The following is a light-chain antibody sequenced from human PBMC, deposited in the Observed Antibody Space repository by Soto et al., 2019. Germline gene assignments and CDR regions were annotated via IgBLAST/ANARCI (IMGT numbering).Light chain of an antibody. CDR3: SSYTGSTTLHYV. CDR1: SSDVGGYNY. J-gene: IGLJ1*01. V-gene: IGLV2-14*01. CDR2: DVS. Sequence: QSALTQPASVSGSPGQSITISCTGTSSDVGGYNYGSWYQQHPGKAPKLLIYDVSNRPSGASNRFSGSKSGNTASLTISGLQAEDEADYYCSSYTGSTTLHYVFGTGTKVTVL.